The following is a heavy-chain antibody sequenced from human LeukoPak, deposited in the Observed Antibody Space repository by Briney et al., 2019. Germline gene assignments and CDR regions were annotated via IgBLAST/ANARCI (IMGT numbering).Heavy chain of an antibody. CDR2: ISYSGST. J-gene: IGHJ4*02. CDR3: ASMTPSQLPGPGIFDY. D-gene: IGHD2-2*01. V-gene: IGHV4-39*07. Sequence: PSETLSLTCTVSSGAISSSSYYWGWIRQPPGKGLEWIGSISYSGSTDYNPPLKSRVTISVDTSKNQFSLKLSSVTAADTAVYYCASMTPSQLPGPGIFDYWGQGTLVTVSS. CDR1: SGAISSSSYY.